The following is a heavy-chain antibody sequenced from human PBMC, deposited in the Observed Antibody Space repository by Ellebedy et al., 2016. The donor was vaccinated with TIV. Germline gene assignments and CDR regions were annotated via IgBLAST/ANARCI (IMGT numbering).Heavy chain of an antibody. J-gene: IGHJ4*02. CDR1: GFTFINCG. D-gene: IGHD6-13*01. Sequence: GGSLRLXXAASGFTFINCGMHWVRQAPGKGLEWVAVTTYGGGDKYYADSVKGRFTISRDNSKNTLYLQMDTLRGEDTAVYYCARDVYSRGDYWGQGTLVTVSS. CDR2: TTYGGGDK. CDR3: ARDVYSRGDY. V-gene: IGHV3-30*03.